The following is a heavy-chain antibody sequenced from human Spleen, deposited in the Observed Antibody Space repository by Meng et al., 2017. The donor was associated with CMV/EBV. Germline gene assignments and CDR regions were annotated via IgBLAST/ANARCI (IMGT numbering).Heavy chain of an antibody. Sequence: KVSCRASGYTFPSYDISWVRQAPGQGLEWMGWISAYNGNTNYAQKLQGRVTMTTDTSTSTAYMELRSLRSDDTAVYYCARAKATTFDYWGQGTLVTVSS. CDR2: ISAYNGNT. J-gene: IGHJ4*02. CDR1: GYTFPSYD. CDR3: ARAKATTFDY. V-gene: IGHV1-18*01. D-gene: IGHD4-17*01.